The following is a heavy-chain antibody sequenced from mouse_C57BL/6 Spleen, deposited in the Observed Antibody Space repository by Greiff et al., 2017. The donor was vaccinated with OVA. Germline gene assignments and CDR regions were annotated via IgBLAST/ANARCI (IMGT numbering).Heavy chain of an antibody. Sequence: EVHLVESGAELVRPGASVKLSCTASGFNIKDYYMHWVKQRPEQGLECIGRIDPEDGDTEYAPKFPGRATLTADTSSNTAYLQLSSLTSEDTAVYYGTTITTVVARAMDYWGQGTSVTVSS. CDR1: GFNIKDYY. J-gene: IGHJ4*01. V-gene: IGHV14-1*01. D-gene: IGHD1-1*01. CDR3: TTITTVVARAMDY. CDR2: IDPEDGDT.